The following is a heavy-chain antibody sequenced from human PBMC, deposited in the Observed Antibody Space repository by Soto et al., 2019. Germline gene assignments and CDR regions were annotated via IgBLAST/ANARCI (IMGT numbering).Heavy chain of an antibody. J-gene: IGHJ6*04. CDR3: ARYIVVDNYYYYGMDV. CDR2: IDPSDSYT. Sequence: GESLKISCKGSGYSFTSYWISWVRQMPGKGLEWMGRIDPSDSYTNYSPSFQGHVTISADKSISTAYLQWSSLKASDTAMYYCARYIVVDNYYYYGMDVWDKETRVTASS. V-gene: IGHV5-10-1*01. D-gene: IGHD2-2*01. CDR1: GYSFTSYW.